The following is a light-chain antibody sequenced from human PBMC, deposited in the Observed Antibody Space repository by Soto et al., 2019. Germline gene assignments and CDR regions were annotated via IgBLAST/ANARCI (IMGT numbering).Light chain of an antibody. CDR2: GAS. Sequence: EIVLTQSPGTLSLSPGERATLSCRASQSVSSSYLAWYQQKPGQAPRLLIYGASSRATGIPDRFSGSGSGTDFTLTISSLEPEDFAVYDCQQYCSSPGYTFGQGTKLEIK. CDR3: QQYCSSPGYT. CDR1: QSVSSSY. J-gene: IGKJ2*01. V-gene: IGKV3-20*01.